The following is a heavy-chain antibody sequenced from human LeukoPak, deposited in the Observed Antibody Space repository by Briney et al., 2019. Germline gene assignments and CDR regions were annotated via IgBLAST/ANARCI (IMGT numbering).Heavy chain of an antibody. CDR1: GYSFTSYW. J-gene: IGHJ3*02. CDR3: ARREVGATDAFDI. Sequence: GESLKISCQGSGYSFTSYWIGWVRQMPGKGLEWMGIIYPGDSDTRYSPSFQGQVTISADKSISTAYLQWSSLKASDTAMYYCARREVGATDAFDIWGQGTMVTVSS. V-gene: IGHV5-51*01. CDR2: IYPGDSDT. D-gene: IGHD1-26*01.